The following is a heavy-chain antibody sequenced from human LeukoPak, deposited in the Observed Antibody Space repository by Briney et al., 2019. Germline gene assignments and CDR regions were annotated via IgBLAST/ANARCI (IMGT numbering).Heavy chain of an antibody. D-gene: IGHD6-19*01. V-gene: IGHV1-2*06. CDR3: ARVGYSGWYGGFGDY. Sequence: ASVKVSCKASGYTFTGYYMHWVRQAPGQGLEWMGRINPNSGGTNYAPKFQGRVTMTRDTSISTAYMELSRLRSDDTAVYYCARVGYSGWYGGFGDYWGQGTLVTVSS. J-gene: IGHJ4*02. CDR1: GYTFTGYY. CDR2: INPNSGGT.